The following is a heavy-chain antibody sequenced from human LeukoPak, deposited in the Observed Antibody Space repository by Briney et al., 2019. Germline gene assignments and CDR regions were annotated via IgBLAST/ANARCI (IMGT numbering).Heavy chain of an antibody. D-gene: IGHD2-15*01. J-gene: IGHJ4*02. Sequence: GGSLRLSCAASGFTFSSYGMHWVRQAPGKGLEWVSAISGSGGSTYYADSVKGRFTISRDNSKNTLFMQMNSLRAEDTAVYYCAKRYCSGGTCYPLDYWGQGTLVTVSS. V-gene: IGHV3-23*01. CDR3: AKRYCSGGTCYPLDY. CDR1: GFTFSSYG. CDR2: ISGSGGST.